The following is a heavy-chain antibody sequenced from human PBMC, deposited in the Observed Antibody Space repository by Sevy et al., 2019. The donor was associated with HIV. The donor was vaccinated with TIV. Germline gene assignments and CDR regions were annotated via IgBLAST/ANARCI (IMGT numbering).Heavy chain of an antibody. J-gene: IGHJ4*02. CDR1: GFTFSSYG. CDR3: ARDTNYCYGSGSLDY. Sequence: GGSLRLSCAASGFTFSSYGMHWVRQAPGKGLEWVAVIGYDGSNKYYADSVKGRFTISRANSKNKMYLQMNSLRAEDTAVYYCARDTNYCYGSGSLDYWGQGTLVTVSS. D-gene: IGHD3-10*01. V-gene: IGHV3-33*01. CDR2: IGYDGSNK.